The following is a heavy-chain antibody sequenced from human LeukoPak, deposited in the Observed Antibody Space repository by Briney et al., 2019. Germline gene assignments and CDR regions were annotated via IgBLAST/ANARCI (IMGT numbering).Heavy chain of an antibody. J-gene: IGHJ4*02. V-gene: IGHV4-39*01. D-gene: IGHD6-13*01. CDR2: IYYSGST. CDR1: GGSISSSSYY. Sequence: PSETLSLTCTVSGGSISSSSYYWGWIRQPPGKGLEWIGSIYYSGSTYYNPSLKSRVTISVDTSKNQFSLKLSSVTAADTAVYYCARRGYSSSWYDYWGQGTLVTVSS. CDR3: ARRGYSSSWYDY.